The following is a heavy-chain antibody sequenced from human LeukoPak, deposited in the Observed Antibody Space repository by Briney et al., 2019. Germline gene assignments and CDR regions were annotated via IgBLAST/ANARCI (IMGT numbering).Heavy chain of an antibody. J-gene: IGHJ6*03. CDR2: IYPGDSDT. Sequence: GESLKISCKGSGYSFTSYWIGWVRQMPGKGLEWMGIIYPGDSDTRYSPSFQGQVTISADKSISTAYLQWSSLKASDTAMYYCARQAPGIGYYYYMDVWGKGTTVTVSS. D-gene: IGHD6-13*01. CDR1: GYSFTSYW. CDR3: ARQAPGIGYYYYMDV. V-gene: IGHV5-51*01.